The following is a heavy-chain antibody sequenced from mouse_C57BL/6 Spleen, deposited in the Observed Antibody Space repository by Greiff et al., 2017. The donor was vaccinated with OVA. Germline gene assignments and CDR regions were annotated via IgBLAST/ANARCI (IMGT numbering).Heavy chain of an antibody. D-gene: IGHD2-5*01. CDR3: ARDYSNYPFAY. J-gene: IGHJ3*01. CDR2: IDPSDSYT. CDR1: GYTFTSYW. Sequence: QVQLQQPGAELVMPGASVKLSCKASGYTFTSYWMHWVKQRPGQGLEWIGEIDPSDSYTNYNQKFKGKSTLTVDKSSSTAYMQLSRLTSEDSAVYYCARDYSNYPFAYWGQGTLVTVSA. V-gene: IGHV1-69*01.